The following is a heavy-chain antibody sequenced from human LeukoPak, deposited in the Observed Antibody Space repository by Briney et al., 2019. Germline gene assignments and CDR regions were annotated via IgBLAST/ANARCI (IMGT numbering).Heavy chain of an antibody. CDR1: GFTFSSYG. J-gene: IGHJ3*02. Sequence: PGRSLRLSCAASGFTFSSYGMHWVRQAPGKGLEWVAVISYDGSNKYYADSVKGRFTISRDNSKNTLYLQMNSLRAEDTAVYYCAKDFSYYYDRGIDIWGQGTMVTVSS. CDR2: ISYDGSNK. D-gene: IGHD3-22*01. V-gene: IGHV3-30*18. CDR3: AKDFSYYYDRGIDI.